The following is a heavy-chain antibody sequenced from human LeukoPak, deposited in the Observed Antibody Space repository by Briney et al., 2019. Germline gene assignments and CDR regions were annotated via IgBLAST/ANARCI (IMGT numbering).Heavy chain of an antibody. V-gene: IGHV3-11*05. D-gene: IGHD6-13*01. CDR1: GFTFSDYY. Sequence: GGSPRLSCAASGFTFSDYYMSWIRQAPGKGLEWVSYISSSSSYINYADSVKGRFTISRDNAKNSLYLQMNSLRAEDTAVYYCAREHSSSWFDPWGQGTLVTVSS. J-gene: IGHJ5*02. CDR2: ISSSSSYI. CDR3: AREHSSSWFDP.